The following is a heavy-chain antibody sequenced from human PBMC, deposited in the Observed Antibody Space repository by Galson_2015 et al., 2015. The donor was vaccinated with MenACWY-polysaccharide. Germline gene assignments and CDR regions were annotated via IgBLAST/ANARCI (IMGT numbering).Heavy chain of an antibody. Sequence: SLRLSCAASGFTFSTYDMHWVRQAPGKGLEWVTIISYDGSYKYYADSMEGRFTISRDNSKDTLYLQMNSLRPEDTAVYYCARKTSGRDYSFDYWGQGTLVTVSS. CDR3: ARKTSGRDYSFDY. D-gene: IGHD6-19*01. J-gene: IGHJ4*02. CDR1: GFTFSTYD. CDR2: ISYDGSYK. V-gene: IGHV3-30*03.